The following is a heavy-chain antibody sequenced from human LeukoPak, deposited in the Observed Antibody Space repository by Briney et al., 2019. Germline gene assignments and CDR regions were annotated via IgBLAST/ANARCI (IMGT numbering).Heavy chain of an antibody. CDR1: GGSISSYY. D-gene: IGHD1-14*01. V-gene: IGHV4-59*01. Sequence: SETLSLTCTVSGGSISSYYWSWIRQPPGKGLEWIGYIYHSGSTNYNPSLKSRVTISVDTSKNQFSLKLSSVTAADTAVYYCARGPGAIDPWGQGTLVTVSS. CDR2: IYHSGST. J-gene: IGHJ5*02. CDR3: ARGPGAIDP.